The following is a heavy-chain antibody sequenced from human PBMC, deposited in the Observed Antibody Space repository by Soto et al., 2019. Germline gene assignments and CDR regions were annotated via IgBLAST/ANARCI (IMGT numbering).Heavy chain of an antibody. CDR2: IYPGDSDT. D-gene: IGHD3-22*01. J-gene: IGHJ5*02. Sequence: GESLKISCKGSGYSFTSYWIGWVRQMPGKGLEWMGIIYPGDSDTRYSPSFQGQVTISADKSISTAYLQWSSLKASDTAMYYCARHCAQGAFYYYDSSGYPNWFDPWGQVTLITVSS. CDR3: ARHCAQGAFYYYDSSGYPNWFDP. V-gene: IGHV5-51*01. CDR1: GYSFTSYW.